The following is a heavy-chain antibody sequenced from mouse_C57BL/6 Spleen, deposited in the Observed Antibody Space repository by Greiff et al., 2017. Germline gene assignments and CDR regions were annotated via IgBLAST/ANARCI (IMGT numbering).Heavy chain of an antibody. CDR1: GYSITSGYY. D-gene: IGHD2-2*01. J-gene: IGHJ4*01. Sequence: EVQLQESGPGLVKPSQSLSLTCSVTGYSITSGYYWNWIRQFPGNKLEWMGYISYDGSNNYNPSLKNRISITRDTSKNQFFLKLNSVTTEDTATYYCAKGLRREYYAMDYWGQGTSVTVSS. CDR2: ISYDGSN. V-gene: IGHV3-6*01. CDR3: AKGLRREYYAMDY.